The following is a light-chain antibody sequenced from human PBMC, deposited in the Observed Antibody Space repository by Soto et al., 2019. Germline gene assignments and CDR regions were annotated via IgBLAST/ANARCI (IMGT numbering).Light chain of an antibody. CDR3: MQSTQLPPT. J-gene: IGKJ5*01. CDR1: QSLLHITGETF. CDR2: EVS. Sequence: DVVMTQTPLSLSVAPGQPASISCKSSQSLLHITGETFLFWYLQKPGQSPQLLIYEVSTRVSGVPDRFSGSGSGTDVTLEISRVETDDVGIYYCMQSTQLPPTFGQGKRLEIK. V-gene: IGKV2D-29*02.